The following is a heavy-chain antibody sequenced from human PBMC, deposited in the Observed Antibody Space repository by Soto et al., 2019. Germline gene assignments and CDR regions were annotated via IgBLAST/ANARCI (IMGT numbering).Heavy chain of an antibody. D-gene: IGHD2-2*01. CDR3: ARPRGRASPRAFDP. J-gene: IGHJ5*02. Sequence: LEILSLTCAVYGGSLNGYYWGWIRHPPGKGLEWIGTISYSGGTYYNPSLKSRVTISVDTSRNQFSLRLTSVTAADTAVYYCARPRGRASPRAFDPWGQGTLVTVSS. CDR2: ISYSGGT. CDR1: GGSLNGYY. V-gene: IGHV4-34*01.